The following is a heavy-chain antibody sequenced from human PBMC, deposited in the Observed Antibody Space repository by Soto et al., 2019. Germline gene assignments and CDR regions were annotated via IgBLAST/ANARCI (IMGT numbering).Heavy chain of an antibody. CDR1: GYTFTSYD. CDR2: MNPNSGNT. Sequence: ASVKVSCKASGYTFTSYDINWVRQATGQGLECMGWMNPNSGNTGYAQKFQGRVTMTRNTSISTAYMELSSLRSEDTAVYYCARGPPPYYYYYYMDVWGKGTTVTVSS. J-gene: IGHJ6*03. CDR3: ARGPPPYYYYYYMDV. V-gene: IGHV1-8*01.